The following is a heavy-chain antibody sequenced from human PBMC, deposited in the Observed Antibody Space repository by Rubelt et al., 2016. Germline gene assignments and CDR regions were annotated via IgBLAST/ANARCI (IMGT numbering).Heavy chain of an antibody. J-gene: IGHJ4*02. D-gene: IGHD1-26*01. V-gene: IGHV3-33*01. Sequence: GGVVQPGRSLRLSCAASGFTFSSYGMHWVRQAPGKGLEWVAVIWYDGSNKYYADYVKGRFTISRDNSKNTLYLQMNSLRAEDTAVYYCARGGMGGSTGYFDYWGQGTLVTVSS. CDR2: IWYDGSNK. CDR3: ARGGMGGSTGYFDY. CDR1: GFTFSSYG.